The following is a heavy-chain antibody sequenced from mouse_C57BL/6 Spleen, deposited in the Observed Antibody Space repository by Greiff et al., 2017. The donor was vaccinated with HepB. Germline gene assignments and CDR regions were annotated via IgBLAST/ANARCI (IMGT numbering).Heavy chain of an antibody. V-gene: IGHV5-17*01. Sequence: EVQLQESGGGLVKPGGSLKLSCAASGFPFSDYGMHWVRQAPEKGLEWVAYISSGSSTIYYADTVKGRFNISRDNAKNTLFLQMTSLRSEDTAMYYCARNWAWFAYWGQGTLVTVSA. CDR3: ARNWAWFAY. CDR1: GFPFSDYG. D-gene: IGHD4-1*01. J-gene: IGHJ3*01. CDR2: ISSGSSTI.